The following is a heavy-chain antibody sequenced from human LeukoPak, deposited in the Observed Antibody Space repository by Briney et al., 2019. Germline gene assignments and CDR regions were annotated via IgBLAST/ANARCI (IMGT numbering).Heavy chain of an antibody. CDR2: ISGSSDYK. J-gene: IGHJ4*02. D-gene: IGHD3-10*01. V-gene: IGHV3-23*01. Sequence: GGSLRLSCAASGFTFSSYAMSWVRQAPGRGLEWVSSISGSSDYKDYADSVKGRFTISRDKSKNTLYLQMNSLRADDTAVYYCGKEAYGSYGSGSYIDYWGQGTLVTVSS. CDR1: GFTFSSYA. CDR3: GKEAYGSYGSGSYIDY.